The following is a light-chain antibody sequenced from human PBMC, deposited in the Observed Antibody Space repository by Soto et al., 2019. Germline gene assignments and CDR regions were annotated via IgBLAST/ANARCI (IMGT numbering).Light chain of an antibody. J-gene: IGKJ1*01. CDR1: QTISTW. CDR3: QQYNSYSQT. V-gene: IGKV1-5*01. CDR2: DAS. Sequence: DIQMTQSPSTLSASVGDRVTITCRASQTISTWLAWYQQKPGKAPALLIHDASSLQSGVPSRFSGSGSGTEFTLTISSLQPDDFGTYYCQQYNSYSQTFGQGTKVDIK.